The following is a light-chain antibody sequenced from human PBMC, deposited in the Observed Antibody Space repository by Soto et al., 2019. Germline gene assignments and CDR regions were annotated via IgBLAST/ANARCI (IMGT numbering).Light chain of an antibody. J-gene: IGLJ1*01. CDR2: TTN. CDR1: SSNIGTSS. V-gene: IGLV1-44*01. Sequence: QCVRTQPHSASRTPGSRFTISCSESSSNIGTSSVHWFQQLPGTAPKLLISTTNQRPSGISNRFSGSKSGNTASLTISGLQPEDEGDYYCSSYTTSNPRQRVFGTGTKVTVL. CDR3: SSYTTSNPRQRV.